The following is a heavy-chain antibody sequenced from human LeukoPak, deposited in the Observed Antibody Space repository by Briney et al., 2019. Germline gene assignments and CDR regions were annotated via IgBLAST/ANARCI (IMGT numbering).Heavy chain of an antibody. CDR2: IYPGDSDT. J-gene: IGHJ4*02. CDR3: ARTTMVQGAMGGFDY. Sequence: GESLKISCKGSGYSFTSYWIGWVRQMPGKGLEWMGIIYPGDSDTRYSPSFQGQVTISADKSISTAYLQWSSLKASDTAMYYCARTTMVQGAMGGFDYWGQGTLVTVSS. V-gene: IGHV5-51*01. D-gene: IGHD3-10*01. CDR1: GYSFTSYW.